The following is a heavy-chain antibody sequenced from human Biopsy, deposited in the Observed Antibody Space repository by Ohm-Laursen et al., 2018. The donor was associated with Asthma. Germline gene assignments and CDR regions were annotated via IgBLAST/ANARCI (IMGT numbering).Heavy chain of an antibody. D-gene: IGHD3-3*01. CDR1: GFTLSSYG. V-gene: IGHV3-30*03. J-gene: IGHJ4*02. Sequence: SLRLSCAASGFTLSSYGMHWVRQAPGKGLEWVAVISYDGSNKYYADSVKGRFTISRGNSKNTLYLQMNSLRAEDTAVYYCASQSSGPDFWSGYYYFDYWGQGTLVTVSS. CDR3: ASQSSGPDFWSGYYYFDY. CDR2: ISYDGSNK.